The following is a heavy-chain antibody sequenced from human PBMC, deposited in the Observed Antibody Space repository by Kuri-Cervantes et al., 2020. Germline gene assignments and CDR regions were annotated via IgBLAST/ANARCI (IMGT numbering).Heavy chain of an antibody. J-gene: IGHJ4*02. CDR1: GFTFSTYA. Sequence: GGSLRLSCAAPGFTFSTYALSWVRQAPGKGLEWVSAISGDGDSTHYVDSVKGRFTISRDNSKNTLYLQMNNLRAEDTAVYYCARDVERGETVMVNPDYWGQGSLVTVSS. D-gene: IGHD5-18*01. CDR2: ISGDGDST. CDR3: ARDVERGETVMVNPDY. V-gene: IGHV3-23*01.